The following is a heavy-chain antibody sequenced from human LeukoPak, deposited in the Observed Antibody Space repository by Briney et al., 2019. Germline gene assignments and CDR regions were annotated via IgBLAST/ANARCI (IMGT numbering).Heavy chain of an antibody. Sequence: GGSLRLSCAASGFTFSSYAMSWVRQAPGKGLEWVSAISGSGGSTYYADSVRGRFTISRDNSKNTLHLQMNSLRAEDTAVYYCATRDGTTGWFDPWGQGTLVTVSS. CDR2: ISGSGGST. V-gene: IGHV3-23*01. CDR1: GFTFSSYA. D-gene: IGHD4-11*01. J-gene: IGHJ5*02. CDR3: ATRDGTTGWFDP.